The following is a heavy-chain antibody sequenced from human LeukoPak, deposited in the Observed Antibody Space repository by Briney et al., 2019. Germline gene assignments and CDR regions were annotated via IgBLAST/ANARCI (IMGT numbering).Heavy chain of an antibody. CDR3: ALLGDYIDY. J-gene: IGHJ4*02. CDR1: GFNFSSYG. Sequence: PGRSLRLSCAASGFNFSSYGMHWVRQAPGKGLEWVAVISYDGSNKYYADSVKGRFTISRDNSKNTLYLQMNSLRAEDTAVYYCALLGDYIDYWGQGTLVTVSS. CDR2: ISYDGSNK. D-gene: IGHD3-16*01. V-gene: IGHV3-30*03.